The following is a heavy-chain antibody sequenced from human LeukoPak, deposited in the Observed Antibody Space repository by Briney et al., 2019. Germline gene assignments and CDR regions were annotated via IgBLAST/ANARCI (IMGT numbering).Heavy chain of an antibody. J-gene: IGHJ5*02. Sequence: PSQTLSLTCTVSGGSISSGSYYWSWIRQPAGKGLEWIGRIYTSGSTNYNPSLKSRVTISVDTPKNQFSLKLSSVTAADTAVYYCAREVISGSYEAWFDPWGQGTLVTVSS. CDR3: AREVISGSYEAWFDP. CDR1: GGSISSGSYY. V-gene: IGHV4-61*02. D-gene: IGHD1-26*01. CDR2: IYTSGST.